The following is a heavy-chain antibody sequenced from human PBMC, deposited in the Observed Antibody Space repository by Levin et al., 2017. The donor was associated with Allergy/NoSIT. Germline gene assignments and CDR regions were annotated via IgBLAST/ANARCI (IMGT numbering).Heavy chain of an antibody. CDR2: ISWDSGTV. D-gene: IGHD3-10*01. CDR3: ARDREIAPIDRLYDYYPMDV. J-gene: IGHJ6*02. Sequence: GGSLRLSCAGSGFTFHAYVMHWVRLTPGKGLEWVSGISWDSGTVGYAAAVKGRFTTSRDNAKNVLYLQMDSLRPEATALYYCARDREIAPIDRLYDYYPMDVWGQGTAVTV. V-gene: IGHV3-9*01. CDR1: GFTFHAYV.